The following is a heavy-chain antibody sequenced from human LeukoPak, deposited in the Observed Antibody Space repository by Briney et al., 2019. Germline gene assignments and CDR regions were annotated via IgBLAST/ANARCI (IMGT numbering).Heavy chain of an antibody. J-gene: IGHJ4*02. Sequence: SSETLSLTCTVSGGSISSGGYYWSWIRQHPGKGLEWIGYIYYSGSTYYNPSLKSRVTISVDTSKNQFSLKLSSVTAADTAVYYCARVVYDSSGYNFAFWGQGTLVTVSS. CDR3: ARVVYDSSGYNFAF. CDR1: GGSISSGGYY. V-gene: IGHV4-31*03. D-gene: IGHD3-22*01. CDR2: IYYSGST.